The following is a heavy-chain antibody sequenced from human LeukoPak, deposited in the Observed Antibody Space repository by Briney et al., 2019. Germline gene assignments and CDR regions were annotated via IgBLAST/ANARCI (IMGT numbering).Heavy chain of an antibody. CDR3: ARDPRSSVTTATNFDH. D-gene: IGHD2-15*01. Sequence: GGSLILSCAASGFTVSSNYMSWVRQAPGKGLEWVAVISYDGSKKYFADSVKGRFTISRDNSKNTLYLQMNSLRAEDTAVYYCARDPRSSVTTATNFDHWGQGTLVTVSS. V-gene: IGHV3-30*03. CDR1: GFTVSSNY. J-gene: IGHJ4*02. CDR2: ISYDGSKK.